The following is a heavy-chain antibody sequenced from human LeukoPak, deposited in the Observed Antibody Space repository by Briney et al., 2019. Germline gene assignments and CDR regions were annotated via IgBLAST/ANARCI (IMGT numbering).Heavy chain of an antibody. CDR3: ARDRAAAGTPNWFDP. CDR2: ISSSGSTI. V-gene: IGHV3-48*01. D-gene: IGHD6-13*01. J-gene: IGHJ5*02. CDR1: GFTFSSYA. Sequence: PGGSLRLSCAASGFTFSSYAMNWVRQAPGKGLEGVSYISSSGSTIYYADSVKGRFTISRDNAKNSLYLQMNSLRAEDTAVYYCARDRAAAGTPNWFDPWGQGTLVTVSS.